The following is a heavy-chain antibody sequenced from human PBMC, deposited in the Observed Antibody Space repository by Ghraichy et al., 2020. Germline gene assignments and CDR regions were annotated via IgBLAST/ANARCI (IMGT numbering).Heavy chain of an antibody. CDR2: ISSNGGST. J-gene: IGHJ4*02. CDR1: GFTFSSYA. CDR3: VKERAEMATERFFDY. Sequence: GGSLRLSCSASGFTFSSYAMHWVRQAPGKGLEYVSAISSNGGSTYYADSVKGRFTISRDNSKNTLYLQMSSLRAEDTAVYYCVKERAEMATERFFDYWGQGTLVTVSS. V-gene: IGHV3-64D*06. D-gene: IGHD5-24*01.